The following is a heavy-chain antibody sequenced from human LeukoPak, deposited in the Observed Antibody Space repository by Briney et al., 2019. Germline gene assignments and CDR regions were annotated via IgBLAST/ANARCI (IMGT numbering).Heavy chain of an antibody. V-gene: IGHV1-2*06. CDR2: INPNSGDT. J-gene: IGHJ3*02. CDR1: GYTFTGYY. CDR3: ARAGALYDAFDI. D-gene: IGHD4/OR15-4a*01. Sequence: ASVTVSCTASGYTFTGYYIHWVRQAPGQGLEWMGRINPNSGDTNYAQKFQGRVTVTRDTSISTAYMELSRLGSDDTAVYFCARAGALYDAFDIWGQGTMVTVPS.